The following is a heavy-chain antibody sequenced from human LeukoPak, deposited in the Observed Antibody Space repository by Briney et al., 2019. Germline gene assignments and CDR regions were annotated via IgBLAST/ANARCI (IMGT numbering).Heavy chain of an antibody. Sequence: GGSLRLSCAASGFAFSSYGMHWVRQAPGKGLEWVAFIRYDGNNKYYADSVKGRFTISRDNSKNTLYLQMNSLRAEDTAVYYCAKDQSSGYYKTFDYWGQGTLVTVSS. V-gene: IGHV3-30*02. D-gene: IGHD3-22*01. CDR2: IRYDGNNK. CDR3: AKDQSSGYYKTFDY. J-gene: IGHJ4*02. CDR1: GFAFSSYG.